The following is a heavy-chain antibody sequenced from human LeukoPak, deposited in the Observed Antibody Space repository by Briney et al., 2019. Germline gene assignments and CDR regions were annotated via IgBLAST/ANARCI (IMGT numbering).Heavy chain of an antibody. J-gene: IGHJ4*02. Sequence: GRSLRLSCAASGFTFSSYGMHWVRQAPGKGLEWVAVIWYDGSNKYYADSVKGRFTISRDNSKNSLYLQMNSLRAEDTAVYYCARDLYYYDSSGYQFDYWGQGTLVTVSS. CDR1: GFTFSSYG. CDR3: ARDLYYYDSSGYQFDY. V-gene: IGHV3-33*01. D-gene: IGHD3-22*01. CDR2: IWYDGSNK.